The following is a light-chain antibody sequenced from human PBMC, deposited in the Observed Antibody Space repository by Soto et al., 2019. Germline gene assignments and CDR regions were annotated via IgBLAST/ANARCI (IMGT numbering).Light chain of an antibody. CDR3: ETWDSSLGV. J-gene: IGLJ3*02. Sequence: QSVLTQSSSASASLGSSVKLTCTLSSLRSHYIIAWHQQQPGKAPRYLMKLEGGGKYSKGSGVPDRFSGSSSGADRYLTISNLQFEDEADYYCETWDSSLGVFGGGTKLTVL. V-gene: IGLV4-60*02. CDR1: SLRSHYI. CDR2: LEGGGKY.